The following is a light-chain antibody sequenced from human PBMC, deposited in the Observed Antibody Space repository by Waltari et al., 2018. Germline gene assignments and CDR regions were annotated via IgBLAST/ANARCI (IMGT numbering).Light chain of an antibody. V-gene: IGLV2-23*02. CDR3: CSYVTGDTWV. CDR2: EIN. CDR1: SSDVGTYKF. Sequence: QSALTQPASVSGPPGQSITIPCTGSSSDVGTYKFVSWYQQHPGKAPNLMIYEINQRPSGISNRFSGSKVGNTAVLTISGLQTDDEADYYCCSYVTGDTWVFGGGTRVAVL. J-gene: IGLJ3*02.